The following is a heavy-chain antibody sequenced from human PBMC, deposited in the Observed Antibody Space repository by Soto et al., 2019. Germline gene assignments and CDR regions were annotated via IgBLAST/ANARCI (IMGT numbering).Heavy chain of an antibody. CDR3: ARDRGTEPVDY. Sequence: QVQLQESGPGLVKPSQTLSLTCIVSGASISSGDYYWSWIRQPPGKGLEWIGYIYYTGYTSYNPSLKSRLTISLGTPKNQFALKLSSVTAADTAVYYCARDRGTEPVDYWGQGTLVTVSS. V-gene: IGHV4-30-4*01. J-gene: IGHJ4*02. CDR2: IYYTGYT. D-gene: IGHD1-26*01. CDR1: GASISSGDYY.